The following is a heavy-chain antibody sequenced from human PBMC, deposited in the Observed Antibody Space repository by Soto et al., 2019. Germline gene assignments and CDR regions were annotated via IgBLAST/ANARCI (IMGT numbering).Heavy chain of an antibody. V-gene: IGHV3-30-3*01. Sequence: PGGSLRLSCAASGFTFSSYAMHWVRQAPGKGLEWVAVISYDGSNKYYADSVKGRFTISRDNSKNTLYLQMNSLRAEDTAVYYCARDLVRGVIYGMDVWGQGTTVTVSS. J-gene: IGHJ6*02. CDR3: ARDLVRGVIYGMDV. CDR2: ISYDGSNK. D-gene: IGHD3-10*01. CDR1: GFTFSSYA.